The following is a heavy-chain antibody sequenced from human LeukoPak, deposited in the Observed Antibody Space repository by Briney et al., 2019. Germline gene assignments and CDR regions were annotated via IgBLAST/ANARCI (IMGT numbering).Heavy chain of an antibody. CDR3: ARLTGTTGFDY. J-gene: IGHJ4*02. CDR2: IKQDGSDK. Sequence: PGGSLGLSCAASGFPFSSYWMSWVRQAPGKGLEWVANIKQDGSDKYYVDAVKGRFTISRDNAKNSLYLQLNSLRADDTAVYYCARLTGTTGFDYWGQGTLVTVSS. V-gene: IGHV3-7*01. D-gene: IGHD1-1*01. CDR1: GFPFSSYW.